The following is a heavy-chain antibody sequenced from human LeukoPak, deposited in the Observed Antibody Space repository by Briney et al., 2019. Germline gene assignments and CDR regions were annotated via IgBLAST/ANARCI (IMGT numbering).Heavy chain of an antibody. Sequence: GASLRLSCAATGFTFSSYAMSWVRQAPGKGLEWVSAISGSGGSTYYADSVKGRFTVSRDNSKNTLYLQMNSLRAEDTAVYYCAKGGYGDYDYWGQGTLVTVSS. V-gene: IGHV3-23*01. D-gene: IGHD4-17*01. CDR3: AKGGYGDYDY. CDR2: ISGSGGST. CDR1: GFTFSSYA. J-gene: IGHJ4*02.